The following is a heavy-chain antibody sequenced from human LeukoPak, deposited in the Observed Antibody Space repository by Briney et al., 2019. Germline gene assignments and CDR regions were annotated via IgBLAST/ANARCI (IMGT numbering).Heavy chain of an antibody. D-gene: IGHD3-22*01. J-gene: IGHJ3*02. Sequence: EGSLRLSCEGSGFTFSSYAMHWVRQAPGKGLEWVSVISYDESYQYYADSVKGRFTISRDNYKNTLYLQMNNMRPEDTAVFFCARGGHYDSSSYPYFWKTNTDAFGIWGRGTMVTVSA. V-gene: IGHV3-30*04. CDR2: ISYDESYQ. CDR1: GFTFSSYA. CDR3: ARGGHYDSSSYPYFWKTNTDAFGI.